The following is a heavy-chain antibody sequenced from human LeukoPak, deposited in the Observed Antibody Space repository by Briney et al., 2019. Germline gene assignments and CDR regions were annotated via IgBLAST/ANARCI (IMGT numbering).Heavy chain of an antibody. Sequence: PGGSLRLSCAASGFTFSSYAMSWVRQAPGKGLELVSAISGSGGSTYYADSVKGRFTISRDNTKNTLYLQMNSLRAEDTAVYYCAKDSRSSYDYWGQGTLVTVSS. CDR3: AKDSRSSYDY. CDR1: GFTFSSYA. D-gene: IGHD6-6*01. CDR2: ISGSGGST. V-gene: IGHV3-23*01. J-gene: IGHJ4*02.